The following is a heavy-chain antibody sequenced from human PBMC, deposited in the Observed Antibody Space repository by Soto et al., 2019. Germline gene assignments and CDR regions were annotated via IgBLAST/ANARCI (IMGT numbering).Heavy chain of an antibody. CDR1: GFTFSSYS. V-gene: IGHV3-21*01. CDR2: ISSSSSYI. CDR3: ASPPLGGYSYGFDY. D-gene: IGHD5-18*01. Sequence: EVQLVESGGGLVKPGGSLRLSCAASGFTFSSYSMNWVRQAPGKGLEWVSSISSSSSYIYYADSVKGRFTISSDNAKNSLYLQMNSLRAEDTAVYYCASPPLGGYSYGFDYWGQGTLVTVSS. J-gene: IGHJ4*02.